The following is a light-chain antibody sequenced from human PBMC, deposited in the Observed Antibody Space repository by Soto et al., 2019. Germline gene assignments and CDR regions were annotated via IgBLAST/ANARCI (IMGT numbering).Light chain of an antibody. CDR3: QKYNTAPLT. CDR1: QGIAPY. CDR2: ATS. Sequence: DVQMTQSPSSLSAFVGDRVTITCRASQGIAPYLAWFQQKPGKVPKLLIYATSTLQSGVPSRFSGSGSGTDFTLTISSLQPEDVATYYCQKYNTAPLTFGGGTKVXIK. J-gene: IGKJ4*01. V-gene: IGKV1-27*01.